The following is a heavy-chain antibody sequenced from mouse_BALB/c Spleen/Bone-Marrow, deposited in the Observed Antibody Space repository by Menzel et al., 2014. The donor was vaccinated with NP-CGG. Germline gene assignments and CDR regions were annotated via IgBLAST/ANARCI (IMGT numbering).Heavy chain of an antibody. D-gene: IGHD2-1*01. Sequence: EVKLMESGGGLVQPGGFLRLSCATSGFTFTDHYMSWVRQPPGKALEWLGFIRNKANGYTTEYGASVKGRFTISRDNSQSIVYLQMNTLRAEDSATYYCARDYLYYFDYWGQGTTLTVSS. CDR3: ARDYLYYFDY. V-gene: IGHV7-3*02. J-gene: IGHJ2*01. CDR2: IRNKANGYTT. CDR1: GFTFTDHY.